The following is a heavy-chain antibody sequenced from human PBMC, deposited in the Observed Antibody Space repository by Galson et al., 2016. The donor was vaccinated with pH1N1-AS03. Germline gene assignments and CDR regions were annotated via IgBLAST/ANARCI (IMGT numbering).Heavy chain of an antibody. D-gene: IGHD6-13*01. CDR2: ISHDETGE. CDR1: GFPFRNFG. CDR3: ARDLRGSSRPFDY. V-gene: IGHV3-30*03. J-gene: IGHJ4*02. Sequence: LRLSCAASGFPFRNFGMHWVRQAPGKGPEWVGVISHDETGEWYADSVKGRFTISRDDSKNTLYLQMNSLRAEDTALYNCARDLRGSSRPFDYWGQGTLVAVSS.